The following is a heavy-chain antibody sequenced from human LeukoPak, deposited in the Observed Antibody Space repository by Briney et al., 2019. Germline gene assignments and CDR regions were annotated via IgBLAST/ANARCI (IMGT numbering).Heavy chain of an antibody. V-gene: IGHV1-2*02. J-gene: IGHJ4*02. Sequence: ASVKVSCKASGYTFTGYYMHWVRQAPGQGLEWMGWINPNSGGTNYAQKFQGRVAMTRDTSISTAYMELSRLRSDDTAVYYCAREVPDTHLTFDYWGQGTLVTVSS. CDR2: INPNSGGT. CDR1: GYTFTGYY. D-gene: IGHD1-14*01. CDR3: AREVPDTHLTFDY.